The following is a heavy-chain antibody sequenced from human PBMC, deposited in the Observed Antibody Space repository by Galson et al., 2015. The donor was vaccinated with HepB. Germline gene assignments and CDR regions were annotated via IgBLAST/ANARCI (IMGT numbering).Heavy chain of an antibody. Sequence: QSGAEVKKPGASVKVSCKASGYTFTSYRITWVRQAPGQGLEWMGWISASNGDTNYAQRFQGRVTMTTDTSTTTAYMDLRSLGSDDTAVYFCATFRPAYGDYETYLAYWGQGTLVTVSS. CDR2: ISASNGDT. D-gene: IGHD4-17*01. J-gene: IGHJ4*02. CDR1: GYTFTSYR. CDR3: ATFRPAYGDYETYLAY. V-gene: IGHV1-18*01.